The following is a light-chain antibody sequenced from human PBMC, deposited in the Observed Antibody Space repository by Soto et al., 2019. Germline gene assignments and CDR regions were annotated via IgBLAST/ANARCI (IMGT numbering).Light chain of an antibody. CDR3: QQSYSTPRT. Sequence: EIVMTQSPATLSVSPGERATLSCRASQSVSSNLAWYQQKPGQAPRLLIYGASTRATGIPARFSGSGSGTDFSLTINYLQPEDFATYYCQQSYSTPRTFGQGTKVEMK. V-gene: IGKV3-15*01. J-gene: IGKJ1*01. CDR2: GAS. CDR1: QSVSSN.